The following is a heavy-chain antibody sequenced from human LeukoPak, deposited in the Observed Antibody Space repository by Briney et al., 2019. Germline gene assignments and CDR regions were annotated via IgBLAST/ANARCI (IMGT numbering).Heavy chain of an antibody. CDR2: ISAYNGNT. Sequence: GASVKVSCKASGYTFTSYGISWVRQAPGQGLECMGWISAYNGNTNYAQKLQGRVTMTTDTSTSTAHMELRSLRSDDTAVYYCARGYYDSSGYYPRYYYYMDVWGKGTTVTVSS. CDR3: ARGYYDSSGYYPRYYYYMDV. V-gene: IGHV1-18*01. D-gene: IGHD3-22*01. J-gene: IGHJ6*03. CDR1: GYTFTSYG.